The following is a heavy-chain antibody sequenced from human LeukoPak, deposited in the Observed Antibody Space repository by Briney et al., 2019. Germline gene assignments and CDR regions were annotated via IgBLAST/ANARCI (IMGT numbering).Heavy chain of an antibody. V-gene: IGHV4-4*02. Sequence: PSGTLSLTCAVSGGSISSSNWWSWVRQPPGKGLEWIGEIYHSGSTNYNPSLKSRVTISVDKSKNQFSLKLSSVTAADTAVYYCARDLEYSSSSYYFGYWGQGTLVTVSS. CDR1: GGSISSSNW. J-gene: IGHJ4*02. CDR3: ARDLEYSSSSYYFGY. CDR2: IYHSGST. D-gene: IGHD6-6*01.